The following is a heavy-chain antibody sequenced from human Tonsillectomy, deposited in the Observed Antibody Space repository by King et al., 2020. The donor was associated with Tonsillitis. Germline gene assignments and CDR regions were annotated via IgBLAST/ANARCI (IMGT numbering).Heavy chain of an antibody. D-gene: IGHD2-15*01. CDR1: GDTFSTYG. V-gene: IGHV1-69*01. CDR2: IISFLSST. J-gene: IGHJ4*03. CDR3: AHSPPAPYCSGSGCYFDY. Sequence: VQLVESGAEVTKPGSSVKVSCNTSGDTFSTYGISWVRQAPGQGLEWMGRIISFLSSTNYAQKFQGRLTITAAGSTSTAYMELSSLRSEDTAVYYCAHSPPAPYCSGSGCYFDYWGQGTLVTVSS.